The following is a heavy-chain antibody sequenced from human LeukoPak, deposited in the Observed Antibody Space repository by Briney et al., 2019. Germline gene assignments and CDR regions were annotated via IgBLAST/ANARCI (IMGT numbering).Heavy chain of an antibody. J-gene: IGHJ4*02. CDR1: GFTFSSYA. V-gene: IGHV3-64*01. Sequence: GSLRLSCAASGFTFSSYAMHWVRQAPGKGLEYVSAISSNGGSTCYANSVKGRFTISRDNSKNTLYLQMGSLRAEDMAVYYCARGGGGSYSVDYWGQGTLVTVSS. CDR2: ISSNGGST. D-gene: IGHD1-26*01. CDR3: ARGGGGSYSVDY.